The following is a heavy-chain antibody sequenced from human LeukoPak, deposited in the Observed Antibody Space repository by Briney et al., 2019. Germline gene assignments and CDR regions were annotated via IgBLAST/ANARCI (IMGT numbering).Heavy chain of an antibody. V-gene: IGHV1-69*13. J-gene: IGHJ5*02. CDR3: ARDYLPGTQGGYNWFDP. Sequence: SVKVSCKASGGTLSSYAISWVRQAPGQGLEWMGGIIPIFGTANYAQKFQGRVTITADESTSTAYMELSSLRSEDTAVYYCARDYLPGTQGGYNWFDPWGQGTLVTVSS. CDR1: GGTLSSYA. D-gene: IGHD1-1*01. CDR2: IIPIFGTA.